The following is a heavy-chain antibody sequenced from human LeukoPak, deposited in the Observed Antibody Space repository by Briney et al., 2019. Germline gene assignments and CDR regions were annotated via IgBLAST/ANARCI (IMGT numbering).Heavy chain of an antibody. CDR2: IYYSGST. D-gene: IGHD5-24*01. CDR3: ARDSTSRVRYGTDV. CDR1: GGSISSYY. Sequence: SETLSLTCTVSGGSISSYYWSWIRQPPGKGLEWIGYIYYSGSTNYNPSLKSRVTISVDTSKNQFSLKLSSVTAADTAVYYCARDSTSRVRYGTDVWGQGTTVTVSS. J-gene: IGHJ6*02. V-gene: IGHV4-59*01.